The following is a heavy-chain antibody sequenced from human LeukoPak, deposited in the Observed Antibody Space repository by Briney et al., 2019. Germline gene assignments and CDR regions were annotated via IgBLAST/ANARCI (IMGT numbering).Heavy chain of an antibody. CDR2: INHSGST. CDR3: ARVPYRY. CDR1: GGSFSGYY. Sequence: PWETLSLTCAVYGGSFSGYYWSWIRQPPGKGLEWIGEINHSGSTNYNPSLKSRVTISVDTSKNQFSLKLSSVTAADTAVYYCARVPYRYWGQGTLVTVSS. D-gene: IGHD3-16*01. V-gene: IGHV4-34*01. J-gene: IGHJ4*02.